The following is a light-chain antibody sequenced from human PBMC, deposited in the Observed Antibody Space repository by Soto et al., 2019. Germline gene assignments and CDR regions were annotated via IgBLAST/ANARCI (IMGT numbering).Light chain of an antibody. CDR2: RTN. CDR1: SGSVSTSYY. CDR3: VLYMSGRNWV. J-gene: IGLJ3*02. V-gene: IGLV8-61*01. Sequence: QAVVTQDPAFSVSPGGTVTLTCGLSSGSVSTSYYPSWYQQTPCQAPRTLIYRTNTRSSGVPDRFAGSILGKKAALTITGDQADDESDYYRVLYMSGRNWVFGGGTKLTVL.